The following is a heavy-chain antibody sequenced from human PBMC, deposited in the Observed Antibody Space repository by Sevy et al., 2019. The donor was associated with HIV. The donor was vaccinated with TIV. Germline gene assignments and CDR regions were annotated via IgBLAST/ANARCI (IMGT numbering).Heavy chain of an antibody. J-gene: IGHJ6*02. CDR1: GGTFSSYA. D-gene: IGHD2-15*01. V-gene: IGHV1-69*06. CDR2: VIPLFGTT. CDR3: ASHAYCTSSSCYYYFYGMDI. Sequence: ASVKVSCKASGGTFSSYAFSWVRQAPGQGLEWMGGVIPLFGTTNYAPKFQDRVTITADKSTSTAYMELSSLRAEDTAVYYCASHAYCTSSSCYYYFYGMDIWGQGTTVTVSS.